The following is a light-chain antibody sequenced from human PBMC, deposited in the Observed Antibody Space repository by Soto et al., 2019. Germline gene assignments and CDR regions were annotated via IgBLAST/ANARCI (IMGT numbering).Light chain of an antibody. J-gene: IGKJ2*01. Sequence: DIVMNQSPDSLAVSMGERATINCKSSQSVFYSSNNKNYLAWYQQKPGQPPKLLIYWASTRESGVPDRFSGSESGTDFTLTISSLQAEDVAVYYCQQYYSTPYTFGQGTKLEIK. V-gene: IGKV4-1*01. CDR3: QQYYSTPYT. CDR1: QSVFYSSNNKNY. CDR2: WAS.